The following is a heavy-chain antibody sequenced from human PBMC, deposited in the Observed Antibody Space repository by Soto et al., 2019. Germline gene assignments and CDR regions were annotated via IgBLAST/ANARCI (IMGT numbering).Heavy chain of an antibody. CDR2: IIPIFGTA. J-gene: IGHJ4*02. V-gene: IGHV1-69*13. D-gene: IGHD3-22*01. CDR3: ARGPDDSSGYYPRSLRY. CDR1: GGTFSSYA. Sequence: SVKVSCKASGGTFSSYAISWVRQAPGQGLEWMGGIIPIFGTANYAQKFQGRVTITADESTSTAYMELSSLRSEDTAVYYCARGPDDSSGYYPRSLRYWGQGTLVTVSS.